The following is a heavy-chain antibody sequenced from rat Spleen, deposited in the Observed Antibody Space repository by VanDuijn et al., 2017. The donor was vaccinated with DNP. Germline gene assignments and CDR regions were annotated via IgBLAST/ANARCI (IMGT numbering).Heavy chain of an antibody. CDR2: ISASGGST. CDR3: TRGGTYYFDY. Sequence: EVQLVESGGGLVQPGRSLKLSCAASGFTFSDYNMAWVRQAPKKGLDWVASISASGGSTSYRDSVKGRFTISRANAKSTLYLQMNSLRSEDTATYYCTRGGTYYFDYWGQGVLVTVSS. CDR1: GFTFSDYN. J-gene: IGHJ2*01. V-gene: IGHV5-27*01.